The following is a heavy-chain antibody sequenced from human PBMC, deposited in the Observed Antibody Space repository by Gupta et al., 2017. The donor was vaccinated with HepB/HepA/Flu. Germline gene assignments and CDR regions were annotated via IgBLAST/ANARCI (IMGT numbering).Heavy chain of an antibody. CDR2: IFSDGTLT. V-gene: IGHV3-74*01. Sequence: EVQLVASGGGLVQPGGSLRLSCATSGFSFSTSWMQWVRQAPGKGLVWVSRIFSDGTLTKYAGSVKGRFTISRDNTKNTLYLQMDSLTVEDTAIYYCARANFFGTNYAYQFDYWGQGTLVTVSS. CDR3: ARANFFGTNYAYQFDY. D-gene: IGHD3-3*01. CDR1: GFSFSTSW. J-gene: IGHJ4*02.